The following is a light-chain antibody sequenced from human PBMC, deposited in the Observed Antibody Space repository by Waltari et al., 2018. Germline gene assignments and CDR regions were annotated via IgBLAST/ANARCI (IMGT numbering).Light chain of an antibody. CDR3: MQTLQMPWT. Sequence: DIVMTQSPLSLPVTPGEPASISCRSSPSLLPGHGSKYLNWYLQKPGQSPQLLIYLCLNRASVVPDRFRGSASGTDFTLKISRVEAEDVGVLYCMQTLQMPWTFGQGTKVEIK. CDR1: PSLLPGHGSKY. CDR2: LCL. V-gene: IGKV2-28*01. J-gene: IGKJ1*01.